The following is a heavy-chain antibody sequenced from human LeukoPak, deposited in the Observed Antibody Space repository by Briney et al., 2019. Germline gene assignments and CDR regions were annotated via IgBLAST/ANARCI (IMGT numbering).Heavy chain of an antibody. CDR1: GGSISSYY. D-gene: IGHD4-17*01. CDR3: ARVVHGDYVDDAFDI. Sequence: NPSETLSLTCTVSGGSISSYYWGWIRQPPGKGLEWIGSIYYSGSTYYNPSLKSRVTMSVDTSKNQFSLKLSSVTAADTAVYYCARVVHGDYVDDAFDIWGQGTMVTVSS. CDR2: IYYSGST. V-gene: IGHV4-39*07. J-gene: IGHJ3*02.